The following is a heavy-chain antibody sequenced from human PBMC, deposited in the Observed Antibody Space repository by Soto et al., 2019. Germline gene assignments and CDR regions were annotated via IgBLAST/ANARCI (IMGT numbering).Heavy chain of an antibody. Sequence: PSETLSLTCTVSGGSISSGGSYWGWIRQPPGKGLEWIGYIYYSGNTYFNPSLKSRVTLSLDTSKNQFSLNLSSVTAADTSVYYSVRYCSTTNCPIDYWGQGTLVTVSS. V-gene: IGHV4-30-4*01. CDR2: IYYSGNT. D-gene: IGHD2-2*01. CDR1: GGSISSGGSY. J-gene: IGHJ4*02. CDR3: VRYCSTTNCPIDY.